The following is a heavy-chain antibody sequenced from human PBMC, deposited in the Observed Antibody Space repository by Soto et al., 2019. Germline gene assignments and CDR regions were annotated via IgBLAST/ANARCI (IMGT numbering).Heavy chain of an antibody. CDR2: INPISGGT. CDR1: GYIFTDYY. J-gene: IGHJ5*01. V-gene: IGHV1-2*02. CDR3: ASAGGSSVWSGFDP. Sequence: ASVKVSCKASGYIFTDYYMHWVRQAPGQGLEWMGWINPISGGTDSAQNFQGRINMTRDTSTSTAYMDLSRLRSDETAVYYCASAGGSSVWSGFDPWGQGTLVTVSS. D-gene: IGHD6-19*01.